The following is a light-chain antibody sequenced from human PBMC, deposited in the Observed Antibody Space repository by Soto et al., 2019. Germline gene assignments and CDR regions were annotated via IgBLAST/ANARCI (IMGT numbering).Light chain of an antibody. V-gene: IGKV3-11*01. J-gene: IGKJ4*01. CDR3: QQRSNWPSPT. Sequence: EIVLTQSPATLSLSPGERATLSCRASQSVSSYLAWYQQKPGQAPRLLIYDASNRATGIPARFSGSGSGTDFTLTISSLEPEEFAVYYCQQRSNWPSPTFGGGTKVEIK. CDR2: DAS. CDR1: QSVSSY.